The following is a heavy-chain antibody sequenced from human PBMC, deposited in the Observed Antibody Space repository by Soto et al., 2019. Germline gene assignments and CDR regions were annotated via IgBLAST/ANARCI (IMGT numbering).Heavy chain of an antibody. V-gene: IGHV3-21*01. Sequence: GFLRLSDVAAGFMFTRYTMNWVRQAPGKGLEWVSTITSASDYIFYADSVKGRFTISRDNAKNSQYLQMNSLRAEDTAVYYCARVGTGSSTPLDIWGQGTTVTVSS. CDR1: GFMFTRYT. CDR3: ARVGTGSSTPLDI. CDR2: ITSASDYI. D-gene: IGHD2-2*03. J-gene: IGHJ6*02.